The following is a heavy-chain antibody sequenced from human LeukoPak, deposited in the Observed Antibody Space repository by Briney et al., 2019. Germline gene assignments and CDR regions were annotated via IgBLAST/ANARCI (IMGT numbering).Heavy chain of an antibody. Sequence: SETLSLTCTVSGYSISSGYYWGWIRQPPGKGLEWIGSIYHTESTYYNPSLKSRVTISVDTSKNQFSLKLSSVTAADTAVYYCARLSARVWFGDRNAFDIWGQGTMVTVSS. CDR2: IYHTEST. CDR1: GYSISSGYY. D-gene: IGHD3-10*01. CDR3: ARLSARVWFGDRNAFDI. V-gene: IGHV4-38-2*02. J-gene: IGHJ3*02.